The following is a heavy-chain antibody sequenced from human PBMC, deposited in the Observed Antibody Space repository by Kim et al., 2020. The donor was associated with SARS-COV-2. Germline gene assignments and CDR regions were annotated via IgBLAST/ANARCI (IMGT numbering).Heavy chain of an antibody. Sequence: SETLSLTCAVYGGSFSGYYWSWIRQPPGKGLEWIGEINHSGSTNYNPSLKSRVTISVDTSKNQFSLKLSSVTAADTAVYYCARVFGRWTMVRGVRLWFDPWGQGTLVTVSS. V-gene: IGHV4-34*01. D-gene: IGHD3-10*01. CDR2: INHSGST. J-gene: IGHJ5*02. CDR3: ARVFGRWTMVRGVRLWFDP. CDR1: GGSFSGYY.